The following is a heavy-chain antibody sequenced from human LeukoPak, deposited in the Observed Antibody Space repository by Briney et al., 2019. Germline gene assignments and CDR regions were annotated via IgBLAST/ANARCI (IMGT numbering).Heavy chain of an antibody. J-gene: IGHJ3*02. CDR3: AKDLPAVAYLHGAFDI. CDR1: GFTFSSYA. Sequence: PGGSLRLSCAASGFTFSSYAMIWVRQAPGKGLEWVSGISGSGGSTYYADSMKGRFTISRDNSNSTLYLQMNSLRAEDTAVYFCAKDLPAVAYLHGAFDIWGQGTMVTVSS. D-gene: IGHD6-19*01. V-gene: IGHV3-23*01. CDR2: ISGSGGST.